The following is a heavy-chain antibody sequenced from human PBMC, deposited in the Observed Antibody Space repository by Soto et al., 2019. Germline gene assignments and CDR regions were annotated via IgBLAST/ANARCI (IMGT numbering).Heavy chain of an antibody. CDR2: ISSSSSTI. CDR1: GFTFSTYS. Sequence: PGGSLRLSCAASGFTFSTYSMNWVRQAPGKGLEWVSYISSSSSTIYFADSVRGRFTISRDNAKNSLYLQMNSLRVEDTAVYYYARGLTAAGSYYFDYWGQGTLVTVSS. V-gene: IGHV3-48*01. D-gene: IGHD6-13*01. CDR3: ARGLTAAGSYYFDY. J-gene: IGHJ4*02.